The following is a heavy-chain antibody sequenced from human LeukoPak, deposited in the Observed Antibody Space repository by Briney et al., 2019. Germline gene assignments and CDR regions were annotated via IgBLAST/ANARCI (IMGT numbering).Heavy chain of an antibody. J-gene: IGHJ5*02. CDR1: GFTFSSYA. V-gene: IGHV3-64*01. Sequence: GGSLRLSCAASGFTFSSYAMYWVRQVPGKGLEYVSVISNNGGRAYYGNSVKGRLTISRDNSKNTLYLQMGSLRAEDTAVYYCASGGARSVWFGELSRYNWFDPWGQGTLVTVSS. D-gene: IGHD3-10*01. CDR2: ISNNGGRA. CDR3: ASGGARSVWFGELSRYNWFDP.